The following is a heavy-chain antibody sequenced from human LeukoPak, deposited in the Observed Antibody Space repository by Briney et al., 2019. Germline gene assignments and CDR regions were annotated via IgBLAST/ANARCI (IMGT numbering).Heavy chain of an antibody. D-gene: IGHD3-9*01. J-gene: IGHJ5*02. Sequence: GGSLRLSCAASGFTLSSYSMNWVRQAPGKGLEWVSYISSSSSTIYYADSVKGRFTISRDNAKNSLYLQMNSQRAEDTAVYYCARAGGGLLRYFDWLKHWGQGTLVTVSS. CDR2: ISSSSSTI. CDR1: GFTLSSYS. CDR3: ARAGGGLLRYFDWLKH. V-gene: IGHV3-48*04.